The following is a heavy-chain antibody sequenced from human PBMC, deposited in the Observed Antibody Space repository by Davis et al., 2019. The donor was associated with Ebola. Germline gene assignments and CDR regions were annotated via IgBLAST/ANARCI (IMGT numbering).Heavy chain of an antibody. CDR3: ARPGRSTLPGY. D-gene: IGHD2/OR15-2a*01. Sequence: GESLKISCAASGFTFSSYAMSRVRQAPGKGLEWVSAISGSGGSTYYADSVKGRFTISRDNSKNTLYLQMNSLRDEDTAVYYCARPGRSTLPGYRGQGTLVTVSS. J-gene: IGHJ4*02. V-gene: IGHV3-23*01. CDR2: ISGSGGST. CDR1: GFTFSSYA.